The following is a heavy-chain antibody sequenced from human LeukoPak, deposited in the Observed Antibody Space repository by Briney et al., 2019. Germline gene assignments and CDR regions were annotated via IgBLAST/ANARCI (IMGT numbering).Heavy chain of an antibody. CDR2: VDHTGST. CDR3: ARGRVSSSTWYSTYYYFFYMDF. J-gene: IGHJ6*03. CDR1: DDSITMYY. Sequence: SETLPLTCTVSDDSITMYYWTWIRQPPGKGLEWIGYVDHTGSTKFNPSLNGRVSISRDTSNNFFSLRLRSVTAADTAVYFCARGRVSSSTWYSTYYYFFYMDFWGKGTTVTVSS. D-gene: IGHD4-11*01. V-gene: IGHV4-59*01.